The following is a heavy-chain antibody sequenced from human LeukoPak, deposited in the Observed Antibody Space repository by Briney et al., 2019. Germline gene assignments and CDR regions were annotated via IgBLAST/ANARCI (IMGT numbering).Heavy chain of an antibody. Sequence: SETLSLTCTVSGGSISSHYWSWIRQPPGKGLEWIGYIYYSGSTNYNPSLKSRVTISVDTSKNQFSQKLSSVTAADTAVYYCARGSDSQYYYYYMDVWGKGTTVTVSS. V-gene: IGHV4-59*11. CDR3: ARGSDSQYYYYYMDV. CDR1: GGSISSHY. D-gene: IGHD3-22*01. CDR2: IYYSGST. J-gene: IGHJ6*03.